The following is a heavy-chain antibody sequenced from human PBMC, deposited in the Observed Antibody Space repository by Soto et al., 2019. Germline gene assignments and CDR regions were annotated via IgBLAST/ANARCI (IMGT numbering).Heavy chain of an antibody. J-gene: IGHJ4*02. D-gene: IGHD3-22*01. CDR1: GFTFSSYW. CDR3: ASDSEYYDSSGYLDY. V-gene: IGHV3-7*03. Sequence: GGSLRLSCAASGFTFSSYWMSWVRQAPGRGLEWVANIKQDGSEKYYVGSVKGRFTISRDNAKNSLYLQMNSLRAEDTAVYYCASDSEYYDSSGYLDYGGQGTLVPVSS. CDR2: IKQDGSEK.